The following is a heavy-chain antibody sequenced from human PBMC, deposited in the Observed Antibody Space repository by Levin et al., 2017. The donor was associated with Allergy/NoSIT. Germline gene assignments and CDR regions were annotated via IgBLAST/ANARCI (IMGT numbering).Heavy chain of an antibody. CDR1: GFAFSNYG. CDR3: TALGSFDF. Sequence: QPGGSLRLSCRASGFAFSNYGVHWVRQAPDKGLEWVAIITSDGSHKYYGDSVKGRFTISRDNSRNTLYLQMNNLRVDDTAVYFCTALGSFDFWGLGTLVTVST. D-gene: IGHD1-26*01. J-gene: IGHJ4*02. CDR2: ITSDGSHK. V-gene: IGHV3-30*03.